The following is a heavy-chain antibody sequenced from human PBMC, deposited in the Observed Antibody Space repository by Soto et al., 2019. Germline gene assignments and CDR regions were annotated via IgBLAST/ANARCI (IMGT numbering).Heavy chain of an antibody. V-gene: IGHV4-34*01. CDR1: GGSFSGYY. CDR3: ATPGSYYPFYYYYYGMDV. J-gene: IGHJ6*02. Sequence: PSETLSLTCAVYGGSFSGYYWSWIRQPPGKGLEWIGEINHSGSTNYNPSLKSRVTISVDTSKNQFSLKLSSVTAADTAVYYCATPGSYYPFYYYYYGMDVWGQGTTVTVSS. D-gene: IGHD3-10*01. CDR2: INHSGST.